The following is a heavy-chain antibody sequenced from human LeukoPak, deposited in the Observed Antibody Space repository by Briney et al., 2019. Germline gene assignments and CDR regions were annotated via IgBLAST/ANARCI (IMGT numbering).Heavy chain of an antibody. CDR3: ASRYCSSTTCYYGAYNWFDP. Sequence: SETLSLTCTVSGGSISSSSYYWGWIRQPPGKGLEWIGYIYYSGSTNYNPSLKSRVTISVDTSKNQFSLKLSSVTAADTAVYYCASRYCSSTTCYYGAYNWFDPWGQGTLVTVSS. V-gene: IGHV4-39*07. J-gene: IGHJ5*02. D-gene: IGHD2-2*01. CDR2: IYYSGST. CDR1: GGSISSSSYY.